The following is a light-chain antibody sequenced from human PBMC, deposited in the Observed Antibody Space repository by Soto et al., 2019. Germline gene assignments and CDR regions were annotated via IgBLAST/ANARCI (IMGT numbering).Light chain of an antibody. Sequence: QSVLTQPPSVSEAPRQRVTISCSGSSSNIGNNAVNWYQHLPGKPPKLLIYYDDLLPSGVSDRFSGSKSGTSASLAINGLQSEDEADYYCAAWDDSLNGVLFGGGTKLTVL. CDR2: YDD. V-gene: IGLV1-36*01. CDR1: SSNIGNNA. CDR3: AAWDDSLNGVL. J-gene: IGLJ2*01.